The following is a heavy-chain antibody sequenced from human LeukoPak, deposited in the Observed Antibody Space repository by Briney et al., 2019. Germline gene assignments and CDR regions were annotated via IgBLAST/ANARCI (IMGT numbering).Heavy chain of an antibody. CDR3: AKDPSRFDA. J-gene: IGHJ5*02. V-gene: IGHV4-38-2*02. Sequence: SETLSLTCTVSGYSISSGYYWGWIRQPPGKGLEWIGSIYHSGSTYYNPSLKSRVTISVDTSKNQFSLKLSSVTAADTAVYYCAKDPSRFDAWGQGTLVTVSS. CDR1: GYSISSGYY. CDR2: IYHSGST.